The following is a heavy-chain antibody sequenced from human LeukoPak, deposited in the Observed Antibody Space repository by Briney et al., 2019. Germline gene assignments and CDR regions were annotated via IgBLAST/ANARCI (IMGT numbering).Heavy chain of an antibody. Sequence: SETLSLTCTVSGGSISPYYWTWIRQPPGKGLEWIGYIYYSGSTYYNPSLKSRVTISVDTSKNQFSLKLSSVTAADTAVYYCARERGYSGYDYVDWYFDLWGRGTLVTVSS. CDR1: GGSISPYY. D-gene: IGHD5-12*01. CDR3: ARERGYSGYDYVDWYFDL. J-gene: IGHJ2*01. CDR2: IYYSGST. V-gene: IGHV4-30-4*08.